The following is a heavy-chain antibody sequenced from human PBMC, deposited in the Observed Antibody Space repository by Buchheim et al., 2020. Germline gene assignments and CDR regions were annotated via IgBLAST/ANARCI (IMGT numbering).Heavy chain of an antibody. D-gene: IGHD3-22*01. CDR1: GFTFSSYA. CDR3: ANGYDSSGYWDY. J-gene: IGHJ4*02. CDR2: ISYDGSNK. V-gene: IGHV3-30-3*01. Sequence: QVQLVESGGGVVQPGRSLRLSCAASGFTFSSYAMHWVRQAPGKGLEWVAVISYDGSNKYYADSVKGRFTISRANSKNSLYLQMNSLRDEDTAVYYCANGYDSSGYWDYWGQGTL.